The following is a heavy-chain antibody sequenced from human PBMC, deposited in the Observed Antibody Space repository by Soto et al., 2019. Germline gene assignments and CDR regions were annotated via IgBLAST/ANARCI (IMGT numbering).Heavy chain of an antibody. CDR1: GYTFTSYG. Sequence: ASVKVSCKASGYTFTSYGISWVRQAPGQGLEWMGWISAYNGNTNYAQKVQGRVTMTTDTSTSTAYMELRSLRSDDTAVYYCARPHRDAAGTVDFDYWGQGTLVTVSS. V-gene: IGHV1-18*01. CDR3: ARPHRDAAGTVDFDY. J-gene: IGHJ4*02. D-gene: IGHD6-13*01. CDR2: ISAYNGNT.